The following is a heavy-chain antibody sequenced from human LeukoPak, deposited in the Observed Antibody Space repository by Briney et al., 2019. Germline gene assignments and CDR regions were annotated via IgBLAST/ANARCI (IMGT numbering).Heavy chain of an antibody. D-gene: IGHD5-18*01. CDR3: ATGHSYGYDY. CDR1: GLTFSDFW. CDR2: VKGDGRTT. J-gene: IGHJ4*02. V-gene: IGHV3-74*01. Sequence: GGSLRLSCAASGLTFSDFWMHWVRQPPGKGLVWVALVKGDGRTTIYADSVKGRFTISRDNAKNTLYLQTNSLRADDSGVYYCATGHSYGYDYWGQGVLVTVSS.